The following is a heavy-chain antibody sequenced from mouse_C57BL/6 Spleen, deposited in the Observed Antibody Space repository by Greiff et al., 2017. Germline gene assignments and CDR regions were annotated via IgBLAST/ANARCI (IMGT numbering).Heavy chain of an antibody. CDR1: GFTLTSYG. V-gene: IGHV2-2*02. J-gene: IGHJ4*01. CDR2: IWGGGST. Sequence: QVHVKQSGPGLVQPSQCLSISCTVSGFTLTSYGVHWVRQSPGQGLEWLGVIWGGGSTDYNAAFISRLSISTDNSKSQVFLKMNSLQANDTAIYYCAREENYVYDVYAMDYWGPGTSVTVSS. CDR3: AREENYVYDVYAMDY. D-gene: IGHD2-2*01.